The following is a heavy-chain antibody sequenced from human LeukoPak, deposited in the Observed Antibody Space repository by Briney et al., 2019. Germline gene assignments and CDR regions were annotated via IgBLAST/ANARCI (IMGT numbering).Heavy chain of an antibody. Sequence: SETLSLTCAVYGGSFSGYYWSWIRQPPGKGLEWIGEINHSGSTNYNPSLKSRVSMSVDTSKNQFSLRLSSVTAADTAIYYCARDTGHFSLWGQGSLVTVSS. CDR2: INHSGST. CDR1: GGSFSGYY. CDR3: ARDTGHFSL. V-gene: IGHV4-34*01. J-gene: IGHJ4*02. D-gene: IGHD3-9*01.